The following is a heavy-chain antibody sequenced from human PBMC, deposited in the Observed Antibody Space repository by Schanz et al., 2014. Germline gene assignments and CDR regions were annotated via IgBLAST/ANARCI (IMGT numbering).Heavy chain of an antibody. V-gene: IGHV4-61*02. D-gene: IGHD1-1*01. Sequence: QVQLQESGPGLVKPSETLSLTCTVSGGSIRSGTYYWSWIRQPAGKALEWVGRVFPNGITNYNPSRKSRVTKPLDTSKNQFSLTLTSLTAADAAVYYCARDTTWRLDLWGRGTLVTVSS. CDR1: GGSIRSGTYY. CDR3: ARDTTWRLDL. CDR2: VFPNGIT. J-gene: IGHJ2*01.